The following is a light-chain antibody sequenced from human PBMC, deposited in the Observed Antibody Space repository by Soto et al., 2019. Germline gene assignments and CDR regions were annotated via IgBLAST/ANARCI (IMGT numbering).Light chain of an antibody. Sequence: DIQMTQSPSSVSASVGDRITITCLASQDITKFLACYQQTPGKAPKLLIRGASTLQSGVPSRLSGSGSGTNFSLTLSSLQPEDFATYYCQQASGFPRTFGQGTKVDI. CDR3: QQASGFPRT. V-gene: IGKV1-12*01. CDR2: GAS. J-gene: IGKJ1*01. CDR1: QDITKF.